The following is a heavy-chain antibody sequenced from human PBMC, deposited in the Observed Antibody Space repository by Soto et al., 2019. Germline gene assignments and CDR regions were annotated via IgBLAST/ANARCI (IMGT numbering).Heavy chain of an antibody. Sequence: ASVKVSCKASGYTFTGYYMHWVRQAPGQGLEWMGWINPNSGDTNYAQKLQGRVTMTTDTSTSTAYMELRSLRSDDTAVYYCARDLGGGDPRDFQHWGQGTLVTVSS. CDR1: GYTFTGYY. J-gene: IGHJ1*01. V-gene: IGHV1-2*02. D-gene: IGHD2-21*02. CDR2: INPNSGDT. CDR3: ARDLGGGDPRDFQH.